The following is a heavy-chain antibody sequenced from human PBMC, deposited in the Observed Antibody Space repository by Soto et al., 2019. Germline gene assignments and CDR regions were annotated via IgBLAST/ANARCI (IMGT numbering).Heavy chain of an antibody. J-gene: IGHJ6*02. CDR1: GFTFSSYD. CDR3: XRXRFYGMDV. D-gene: IGHD2-8*02. CDR2: IGTAGDT. V-gene: IGHV3-13*01. Sequence: EVQLVESGGGLVQPGGSLRLSCAASGFTFSSYDMHWVRQATGKGLEWVSAIGTAGDTYYPGSVKGRFTISRENAKNSXXXXXXXXXXXXTXVXYCXRXRFYGMDVWGQGTTVTVSS.